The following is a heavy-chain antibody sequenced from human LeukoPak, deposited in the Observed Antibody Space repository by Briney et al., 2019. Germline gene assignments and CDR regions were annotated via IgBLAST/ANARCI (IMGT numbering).Heavy chain of an antibody. J-gene: IGHJ4*02. V-gene: IGHV4-30-4*08. Sequence: PSETLSLTCTVSGGSISSGDYYWSWIRQPPGKGLEWIGYIYYSGSTYYNPSLKSRVTISVDTSKNQFSLRLSSVTAADTAVYYCARGTPGGYFDYWGQGTLVTVSS. CDR3: ARGTPGGYFDY. CDR1: GGSISSGDYY. CDR2: IYYSGST. D-gene: IGHD1-14*01.